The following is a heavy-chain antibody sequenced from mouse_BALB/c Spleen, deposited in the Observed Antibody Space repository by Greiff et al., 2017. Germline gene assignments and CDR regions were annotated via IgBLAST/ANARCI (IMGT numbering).Heavy chain of an antibody. J-gene: IGHJ3*01. D-gene: IGHD2-4*01. V-gene: IGHV3-2*02. Sequence: EVKLEESGPGLVKPSQSLSLTCTVTGYSITSYYAWNWIRQFPGNKLEWMGYISYSGSTSYNPSLKSRISITRDTSKNQFFLQLNSVTTEDTATYYCAREGSTMITKAWFAYWGQGTLVTVSA. CDR1: GYSITSYYA. CDR3: AREGSTMITKAWFAY. CDR2: ISYSGST.